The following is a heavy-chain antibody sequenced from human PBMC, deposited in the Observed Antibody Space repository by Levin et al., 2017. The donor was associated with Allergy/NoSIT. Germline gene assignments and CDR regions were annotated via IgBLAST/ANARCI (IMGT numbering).Heavy chain of an antibody. V-gene: IGHV4-59*01. CDR1: GGSISDYY. CDR3: ARDRQYYYGSGSFDRYFYYYGMDV. D-gene: IGHD3-10*01. Sequence: SQTLSLTCTVSGGSISDYYWTWIRQPPRKGLEWIGYIFDSGGTNYNPSLKSRVTISLDTSKNQFSLKLSSVTAADTATYYCARDRQYYYGSGSFDRYFYYYGMDVWGQGTTVTVSS. J-gene: IGHJ6*02. CDR2: IFDSGGT.